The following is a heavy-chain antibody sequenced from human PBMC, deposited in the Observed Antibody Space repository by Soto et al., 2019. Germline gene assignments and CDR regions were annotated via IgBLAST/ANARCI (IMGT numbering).Heavy chain of an antibody. CDR2: IGTAGDT. V-gene: IGHV3-13*01. CDR3: ARGQEVGAHFFDS. J-gene: IGHJ4*02. CDR1: GFTFSGFD. D-gene: IGHD2-15*01. Sequence: GSLSLSCEASGFTFSGFDMHWVRQPTGKGLEWVSTIGTAGDTYYAVSVKGRFTISRDNAKNSLSLQMNSLRAGDTAVYFCARGQEVGAHFFDSWGQGTQVTVSS.